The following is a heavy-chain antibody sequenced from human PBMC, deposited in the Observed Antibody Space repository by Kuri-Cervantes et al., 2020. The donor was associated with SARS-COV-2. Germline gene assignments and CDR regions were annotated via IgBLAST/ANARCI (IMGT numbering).Heavy chain of an antibody. Sequence: SVKVSCKASGGTFSSYAISWVRQAPGQGLEWMGVIIPIFGTANYAQKFQGRVTITADKSTSTAYMELSSLRSEDTAVYYCARAYVSYYDILTGYYGTKNSPFDPWGQGTLVTVSS. D-gene: IGHD3-9*01. CDR1: GGTFSSYA. V-gene: IGHV1-69*06. CDR3: ARAYVSYYDILTGYYGTKNSPFDP. CDR2: IIPIFGTA. J-gene: IGHJ5*02.